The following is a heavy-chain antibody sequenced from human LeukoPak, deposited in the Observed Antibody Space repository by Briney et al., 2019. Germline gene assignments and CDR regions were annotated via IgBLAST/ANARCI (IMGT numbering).Heavy chain of an antibody. D-gene: IGHD2-21*01. CDR2: ITSSSSYI. Sequence: PGGSLRLSCAASGFTFSSYSMNWVRQAPGKGLEWVSSITSSSSYIFYADSVKGRFTISRDNAKNSLYLQMNSLRAEDTAVYYCASNIPIDYWGQGTLVTVSS. J-gene: IGHJ4*02. V-gene: IGHV3-21*01. CDR1: GFTFSSYS. CDR3: ASNIPIDY.